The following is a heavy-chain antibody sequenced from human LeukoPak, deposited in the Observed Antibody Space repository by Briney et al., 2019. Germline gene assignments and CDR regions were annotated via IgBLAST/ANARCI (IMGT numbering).Heavy chain of an antibody. CDR2: ISSSSSTI. CDR3: AELGITMIGGV. CDR1: GFTFSSYS. D-gene: IGHD3-10*02. J-gene: IGHJ6*04. V-gene: IGHV3-48*04. Sequence: GGSLRLSCAASGFTFSSYSMNWVRQAPGKGLEGVSYISSSSSTIYYADSVRGRFTISRDNAKNSLYLQMNSLRAEDTAVYYCAELGITMIGGVWGKGTTVTISS.